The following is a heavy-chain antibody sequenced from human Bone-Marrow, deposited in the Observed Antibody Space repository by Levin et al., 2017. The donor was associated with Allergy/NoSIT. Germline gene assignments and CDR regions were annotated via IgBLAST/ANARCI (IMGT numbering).Heavy chain of an antibody. V-gene: IGHV4-61*01. Sequence: SETLSLTCTVSGDSVTSHRYYWSWIRQPPGKGLEWIGYIYHSGITHYNPSLKSRVTISLDTSKNQFYVKLTSVTAADTAVYYCARDRDFYDSFGQLLEGFDVWGQGTRVSVSP. CDR1: GDSVTSHRYY. CDR2: IYHSGIT. CDR3: ARDRDFYDSFGQLLEGFDV. D-gene: IGHD5/OR15-5a*01. J-gene: IGHJ3*01.